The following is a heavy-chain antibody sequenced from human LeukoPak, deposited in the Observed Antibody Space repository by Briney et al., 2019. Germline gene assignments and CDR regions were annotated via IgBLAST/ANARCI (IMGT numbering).Heavy chain of an antibody. J-gene: IGHJ3*02. D-gene: IGHD1-26*01. CDR3: ARGSPLWEPRALDAFDI. V-gene: IGHV3-21*01. CDR1: GFTFSSYS. CDR2: ISSSSSYI. Sequence: GGSLRLSCAASGFTFSSYSMNWVRQAPGKGLEWVSSISSSSSYIYYADSVKGRFTISRDNAKNLLYLQINSLRAEDTAVYYCARGSPLWEPRALDAFDIWGQGTMVTVSS.